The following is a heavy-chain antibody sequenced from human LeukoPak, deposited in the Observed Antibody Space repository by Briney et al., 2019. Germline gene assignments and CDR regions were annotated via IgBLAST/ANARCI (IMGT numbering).Heavy chain of an antibody. Sequence: PGGSLRLSCAASGFTFSDYYMSWIRQAPGKGLEWVSYISSSGSTIYYADSVKGRFTISRDNAKNSLYLQMNSLRAEDTAVYYCAKDLWVIPAAIPFDYWGQGTLVTVSS. V-gene: IGHV3-11*04. J-gene: IGHJ4*02. D-gene: IGHD2-2*01. CDR2: ISSSGSTI. CDR1: GFTFSDYY. CDR3: AKDLWVIPAAIPFDY.